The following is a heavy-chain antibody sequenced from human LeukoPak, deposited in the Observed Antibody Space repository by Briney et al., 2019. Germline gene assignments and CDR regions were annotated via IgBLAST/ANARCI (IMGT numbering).Heavy chain of an antibody. CDR3: ARDRVVVVPAARPYYYGMDV. CDR1: GFTFSSYS. J-gene: IGHJ6*02. D-gene: IGHD2-2*01. CDR2: ISSSSSYI. Sequence: GGSLRLSCAASGFTFSSYSMNWVRQAPGKGLEWVSSISSSSSYIYYADSVKGRFTISRDNAKNSLYLQMNSLRAEDTAVYYCARDRVVVVPAARPYYYGMDVWGQGTTVTVSS. V-gene: IGHV3-21*01.